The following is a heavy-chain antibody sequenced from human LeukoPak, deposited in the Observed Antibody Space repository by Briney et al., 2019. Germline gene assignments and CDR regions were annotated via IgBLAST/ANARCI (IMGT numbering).Heavy chain of an antibody. CDR1: GYSFSNYW. CDR2: TYPDDSDT. CDR3: ARPRVVAATTSHAAFDI. J-gene: IGHJ3*02. Sequence: GESLKISCKGSGYSFSNYWIGWVRQMPGKGLEWMGMTYPDDSDTRYSPSFQGQVTISADKSISTAYLQWSSLTASDTAMYFCARPRVVAATTSHAAFDIWGQGTLVSVSS. V-gene: IGHV5-51*01. D-gene: IGHD2-15*01.